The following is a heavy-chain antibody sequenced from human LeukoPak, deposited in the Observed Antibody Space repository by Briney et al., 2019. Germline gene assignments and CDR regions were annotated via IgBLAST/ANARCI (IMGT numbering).Heavy chain of an antibody. V-gene: IGHV4-39*07. Sequence: SETLSLTCTVSGGSISSSSYYWGWIRQPPGKGLECIGSIYYSGSTYYNPSLKSRVTMSVDTSKNQFSLKLSSVTAADTAVYYCARDQYYYDSSGYLTFDYWGQGTLVTVSS. CDR1: GGSISSSSYY. D-gene: IGHD3-22*01. J-gene: IGHJ4*02. CDR2: IYYSGST. CDR3: ARDQYYYDSSGYLTFDY.